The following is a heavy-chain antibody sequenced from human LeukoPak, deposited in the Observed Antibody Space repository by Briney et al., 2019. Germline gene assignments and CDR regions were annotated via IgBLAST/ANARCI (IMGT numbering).Heavy chain of an antibody. CDR1: GFTFSDYA. CDR2: ISSTGGST. CDR3: ARRKVGCSSTSCHTDDAFDI. V-gene: IGHV3-64*01. Sequence: GGSLRLSCAVSGFTFSDYAMHWVRQAPGKGLEYVSAISSTGGSTYYANSVKGRFTISRDNTKNSLFLQMNSLRAEDTAVYYCARRKVGCSSTSCHTDDAFDIWGQGTMVTVSS. J-gene: IGHJ3*02. D-gene: IGHD2-2*02.